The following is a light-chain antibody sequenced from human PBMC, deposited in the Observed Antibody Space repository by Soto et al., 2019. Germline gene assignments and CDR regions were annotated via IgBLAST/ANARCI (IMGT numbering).Light chain of an antibody. CDR1: NIVSKS. CDR2: YDS. V-gene: IGLV3-21*04. Sequence: SYELTQAPSVSVAPGKTARVTCEGNNIVSKSVHWYQQKSGQAPVLVIYYDSDRPSGIPERFSGFKSGNTATLTISRVEAGDEADYYCQVWDSSTDHPVFGGGTKLTVL. CDR3: QVWDSSTDHPV. J-gene: IGLJ2*01.